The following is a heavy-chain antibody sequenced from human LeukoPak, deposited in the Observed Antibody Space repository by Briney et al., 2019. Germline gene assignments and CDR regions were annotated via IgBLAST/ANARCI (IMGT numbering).Heavy chain of an antibody. V-gene: IGHV3-66*01. Sequence: GGSLRLSCAASGFTVSSNYMSWVRQAPGEGLEWVSVIYSGGSTYYADSVKGRFTISRDNSKNTLYLQMNSLRAEDTAVYYCARVAGDYYDSSGYYLKDGGFFDYWGQGTLVTVSS. CDR1: GFTVSSNY. D-gene: IGHD3-22*01. CDR3: ARVAGDYYDSSGYYLKDGGFFDY. J-gene: IGHJ4*02. CDR2: IYSGGST.